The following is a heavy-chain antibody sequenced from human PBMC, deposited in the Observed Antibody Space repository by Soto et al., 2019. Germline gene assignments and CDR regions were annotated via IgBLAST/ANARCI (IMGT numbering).Heavy chain of an antibody. Sequence: QVQLVQSGAEVKKPGASVRVSCKASGDTFTFYSINWVRQAPGLGLEWMGRINPILSMSNYAQRFQGRVTMTADKSTSTDYMELSSPRSEDTAMYYCASSYGSGYRAFDYWGQGALVTVSS. D-gene: IGHD3-10*01. CDR2: INPILSMS. CDR3: ASSYGSGYRAFDY. J-gene: IGHJ4*02. CDR1: GDTFTFYS. V-gene: IGHV1-69*02.